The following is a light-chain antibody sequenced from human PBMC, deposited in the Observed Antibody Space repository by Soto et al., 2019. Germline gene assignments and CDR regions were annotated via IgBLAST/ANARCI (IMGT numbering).Light chain of an antibody. Sequence: SYELTQPPSVSVSPGQTASITCSGDKLGDKYAAWYQQKPGQSPVLVIYEDSKRPSGIPERFSGSNSGNTATLTISETQAMDEADFYCQAWDSSTVVFGGGTKVTVL. CDR1: KLGDKY. CDR3: QAWDSSTVV. CDR2: EDS. V-gene: IGLV3-1*01. J-gene: IGLJ2*01.